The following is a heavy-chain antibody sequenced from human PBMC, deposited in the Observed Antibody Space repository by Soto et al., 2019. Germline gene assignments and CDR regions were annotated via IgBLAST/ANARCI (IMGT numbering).Heavy chain of an antibody. CDR3: ARATGNYDFWSGYYTGIAFDI. D-gene: IGHD3-3*01. CDR1: GFTFSSYG. CDR2: ISYAGGNK. J-gene: IGHJ3*02. V-gene: IGHV3-30*03. Sequence: GGSLRLSCAASGFTFSSYGMHWVRQAPGKGLEWVAVISYAGGNKYYAGSVKGRFTISRENAKNSLYLQMNSLRAGDTAVYYCARATGNYDFWSGYYTGIAFDIWGQGTMVTVSS.